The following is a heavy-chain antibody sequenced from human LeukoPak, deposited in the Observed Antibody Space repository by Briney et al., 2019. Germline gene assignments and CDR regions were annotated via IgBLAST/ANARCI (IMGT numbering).Heavy chain of an antibody. CDR1: GGSISSGDYY. J-gene: IGHJ4*02. V-gene: IGHV4-30-4*08. CDR2: IYYSGST. Sequence: PSETLSLTCTVSGGSISSGDYYWSWIRQPPGKGLEWIGYIYYSGSTYYNPSLKSRVTISVDTSKNQFSLKLSSVTAADTAVYYCARVGTGTTSIDYWGQGTLVTVSS. D-gene: IGHD1-7*01. CDR3: ARVGTGTTSIDY.